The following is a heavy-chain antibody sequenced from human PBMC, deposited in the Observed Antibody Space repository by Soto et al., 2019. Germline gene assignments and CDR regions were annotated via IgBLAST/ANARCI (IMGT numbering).Heavy chain of an antibody. V-gene: IGHV3-30*18. CDR1: GFTFSSYG. CDR2: ISYDGSNK. J-gene: IGHJ4*02. D-gene: IGHD1-26*01. CDR3: AKVRGSYLKYPFDY. Sequence: GGSLRLSCAASGFTFSSYGMHWVRQAPGKGLEWVAVISYDGSNKYYADSVKGRFTISRDNSKNTLYLQMNSLRAEDTAVYYCAKVRGSYLKYPFDYWGQGTLVTVSS.